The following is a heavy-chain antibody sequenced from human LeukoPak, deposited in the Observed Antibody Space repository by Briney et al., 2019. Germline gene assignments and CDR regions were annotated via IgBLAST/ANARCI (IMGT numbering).Heavy chain of an antibody. CDR1: RYTFTSYG. Sequence: ASVKVSCKASRYTFTSYGISWVRQAPGQELEWMGWISAYHDNTNYAQKLQDRVTLTLDTSTSTAYMDLRSLRSDDTAVYYCARVFDYGDYSDAFDIWGQGTMVTVSS. D-gene: IGHD4-17*01. CDR3: ARVFDYGDYSDAFDI. J-gene: IGHJ3*02. V-gene: IGHV1-18*01. CDR2: ISAYHDNT.